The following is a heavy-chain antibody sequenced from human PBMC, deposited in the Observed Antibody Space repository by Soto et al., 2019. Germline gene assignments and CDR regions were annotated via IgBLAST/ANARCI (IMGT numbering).Heavy chain of an antibody. D-gene: IGHD1-1*01. CDR1: GFTFGDYA. Sequence: GGSLRLSCTASGFTFGDYAMSWFRQAPGKGLEWVGFIRSKAYGGTTEYAASVKGRFTISRDDSKSIAYLQMNSLKTEDTAVYYCCWVHPNWFDPWGQGTLVTVSS. CDR3: CWVHPNWFDP. CDR2: IRSKAYGGTT. J-gene: IGHJ5*02. V-gene: IGHV3-49*03.